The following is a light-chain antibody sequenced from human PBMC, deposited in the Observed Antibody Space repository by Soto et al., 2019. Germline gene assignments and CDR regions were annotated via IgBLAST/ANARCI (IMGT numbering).Light chain of an antibody. J-gene: IGKJ1*01. CDR3: KQYNSYSPT. CDR2: DAS. CDR1: QSISSW. V-gene: IGKV1-5*01. Sequence: DIQMTQSPSTLSASVGDRVTITCRASQSISSWLAWYQQKPGKAPKLLIYDASSLESGVPSRFSGSGSGTEFTLTISSLQPDDFATYYGKQYNSYSPTVGQGTKVELK.